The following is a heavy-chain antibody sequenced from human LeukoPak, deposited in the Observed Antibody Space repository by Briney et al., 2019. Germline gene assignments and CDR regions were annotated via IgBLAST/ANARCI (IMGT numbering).Heavy chain of an antibody. CDR3: ARDLDCYATDQ. CDR1: GFSLSRYW. J-gene: IGHJ5*02. CDR2: IGQDGSGN. V-gene: IGHV3-7*01. Sequence: GGSLRLSCAVSGFSLSRYWMSWVRQAPGKGLDWLANIGQDGSGNHYVDSVEGRFTIYRDNAKNSLYLQMNSLRADDTAVYYCARDLDCYATDQWGQGTLVTVCS. D-gene: IGHD2-2*01.